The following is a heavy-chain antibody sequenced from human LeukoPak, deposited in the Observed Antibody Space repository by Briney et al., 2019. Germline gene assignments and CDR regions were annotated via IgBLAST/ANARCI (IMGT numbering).Heavy chain of an antibody. CDR1: GFTLSDYW. Sequence: GGSLRLSCAASGFTLSDYWMNWVRQVPGKGPVWVSHISPDGRNISYADSVKGRFNISRDSAKNSLYLQMNSLRVEDTAVYYCVRDGGGTAPYDCWGQGSLVTASS. CDR2: ISPDGRNI. V-gene: IGHV3-74*01. CDR3: VRDGGGTAPYDC. J-gene: IGHJ4*02. D-gene: IGHD1-7*01.